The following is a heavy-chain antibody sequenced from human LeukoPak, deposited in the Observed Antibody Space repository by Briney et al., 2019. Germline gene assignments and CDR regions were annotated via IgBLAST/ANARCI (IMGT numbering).Heavy chain of an antibody. J-gene: IGHJ4*02. CDR1: GFTFGISA. V-gene: IGHV3-73*01. CDR2: IRSKPQSYAT. Sequence: GGSLRLSCAASGFTFGISAMSWVRQASGKGLGWVGRIRSKPQSYATAYDESLKGRFTISRDDSKNTAYLQMSSLKIEDTAVYYCTMVGPSTVVDYWGQGTQVTVSS. D-gene: IGHD2-15*01. CDR3: TMVGPSTVVDY.